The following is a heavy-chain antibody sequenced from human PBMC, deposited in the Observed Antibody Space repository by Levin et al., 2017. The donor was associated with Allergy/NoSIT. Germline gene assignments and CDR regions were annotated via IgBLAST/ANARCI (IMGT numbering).Heavy chain of an antibody. V-gene: IGHV3-23*01. CDR2: LSGSGGST. J-gene: IGHJ4*02. CDR3: AKLGMKLGGDY. Sequence: GESLKISCAASGFTFSNYAMSWVRQAPGKGLEWVSTLSGSGGSTYYADSVKGRFTISRDNSKNTLSLQMNSLRADDTAVYYCAKLGMKLGGDYWGQGTLVTVSS. D-gene: IGHD7-27*01. CDR1: GFTFSNYA.